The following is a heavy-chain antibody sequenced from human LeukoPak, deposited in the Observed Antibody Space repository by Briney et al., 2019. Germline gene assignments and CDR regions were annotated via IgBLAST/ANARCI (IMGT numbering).Heavy chain of an antibody. CDR3: ARDPGYCSSTSCSLDAFDI. CDR1: GYTFTSYG. V-gene: IGHV1-18*01. Sequence: ASVKVSCKASGYTFTSYGISWVRQAPGQGLEGMGWISAYNGNTNYAQKLQGRVTMTTDTSTSTAYMELRSLRSDDTAVYYCARDPGYCSSTSCSLDAFDIWGQGTMVTVSS. CDR2: ISAYNGNT. J-gene: IGHJ3*02. D-gene: IGHD2-2*01.